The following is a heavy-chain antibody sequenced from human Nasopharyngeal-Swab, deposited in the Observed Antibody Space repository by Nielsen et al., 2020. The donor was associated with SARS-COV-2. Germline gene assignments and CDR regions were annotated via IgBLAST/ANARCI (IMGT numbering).Heavy chain of an antibody. D-gene: IGHD2-21*01. CDR2: IYYSGST. Sequence: SETLSLTCTVSGGSISSYYWSWIRQPPGKGLEWIGYIYYSGSTNYNPSLKSRVTISVDTSKNQFSLKLSSVTAADTAVYYCAGVVVPSGSFDYWGRGTLVTVSS. V-gene: IGHV4-59*01. CDR3: AGVVVPSGSFDY. J-gene: IGHJ4*02. CDR1: GGSISSYY.